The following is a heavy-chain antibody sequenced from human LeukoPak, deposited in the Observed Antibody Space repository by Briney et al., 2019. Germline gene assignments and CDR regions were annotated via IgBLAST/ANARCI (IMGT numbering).Heavy chain of an antibody. J-gene: IGHJ4*02. CDR3: ARLKLLWSNYFDY. Sequence: GGSLRLSCAASGFTFNTYAMSWVRQAPGKGLEWASAISGSGGSTYYAASVKGRFTISRDNSRDTLYLQMNSLRAEDTAVYYCARLKLLWSNYFDYWGQGTLVTVSS. V-gene: IGHV3-23*01. CDR1: GFTFNTYA. D-gene: IGHD2-2*01. CDR2: ISGSGGST.